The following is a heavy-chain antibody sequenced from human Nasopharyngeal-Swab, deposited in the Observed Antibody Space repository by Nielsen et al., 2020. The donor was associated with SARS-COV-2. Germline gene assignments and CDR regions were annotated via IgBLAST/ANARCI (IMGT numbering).Heavy chain of an antibody. D-gene: IGHD3-22*01. V-gene: IGHV1-24*01. CDR1: GYTLTELS. Sequence: ASVKVSCKVSGYTLTELSMHWVRQAPGKGLEWVGGFDPEDGETIYAQKFQGRVTMTEDTSTDTAYMELSSLTSEDTAVYYCARELDSSGPLDAFDIWGQGTMVTVSS. CDR3: ARELDSSGPLDAFDI. CDR2: FDPEDGET. J-gene: IGHJ3*02.